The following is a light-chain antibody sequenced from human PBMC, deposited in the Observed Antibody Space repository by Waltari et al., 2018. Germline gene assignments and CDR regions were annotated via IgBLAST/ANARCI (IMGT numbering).Light chain of an antibody. V-gene: IGKV1-5*03. CDR3: QQSDSVPLT. CDR2: KAS. J-gene: IGKJ4*01. CDR1: QSISTS. Sequence: DIQMTQSPSTLSASVGHRVTITSRASQSISTSLAWYQQKPGKAPRLLMHKASSLESGVPSRFSGSGSGTEFTLTISTLQPEDFATYYCQQSDSVPLTFGGGT.